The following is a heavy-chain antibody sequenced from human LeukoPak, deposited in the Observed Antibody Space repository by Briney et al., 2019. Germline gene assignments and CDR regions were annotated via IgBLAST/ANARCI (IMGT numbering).Heavy chain of an antibody. V-gene: IGHV4-59*01. CDR2: IYYSGST. J-gene: IGHJ4*02. Sequence: SETLSLACTVSGGSISSYYWRWIRQPPGKGLEWIGYIYYSGSTNYNPSLKSRVTISVDTSKNQFSLKLSSVTAADTAVYYCARAEGPGYCSSTSCPYYFDYWGQGTLVTVSS. D-gene: IGHD2-2*01. CDR1: GGSISSYY. CDR3: ARAEGPGYCSSTSCPYYFDY.